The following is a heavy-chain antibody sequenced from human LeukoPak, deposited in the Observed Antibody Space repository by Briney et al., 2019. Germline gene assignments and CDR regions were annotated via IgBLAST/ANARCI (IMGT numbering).Heavy chain of an antibody. Sequence: GASVKVSCKASGYTFTSYDINWVRQATGQGLEWMGWMNPNSGNTGYAQKFQGRVTMTRNTSISTAYMELSSLRSEDTAVYYCARGLLGVVTVIPYYYYYYYMDVWGKGTTVTISS. D-gene: IGHD2-21*02. CDR2: MNPNSGNT. CDR1: GYTFTSYD. V-gene: IGHV1-8*01. CDR3: ARGLLGVVTVIPYYYYYYYMDV. J-gene: IGHJ6*03.